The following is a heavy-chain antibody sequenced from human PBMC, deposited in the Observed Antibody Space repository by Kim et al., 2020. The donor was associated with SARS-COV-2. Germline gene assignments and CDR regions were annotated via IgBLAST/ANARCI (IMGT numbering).Heavy chain of an antibody. CDR1: GFTFSSYA. J-gene: IGHJ6*02. D-gene: IGHD2-2*01. CDR3: ARDLGVCSSTSCYLIYYCYYSGMDV. Sequence: GGSLRLSCAASGFTFSSYAMHWVRQAPGKGLEWVAGISYNGSNKYYADSVKGRFTISRDNSKNTLYLQMNSLRAEDTAVYYCARDLGVCSSTSCYLIYYCYYSGMDVWGHGTTGTVSS. CDR2: ISYNGSNK. V-gene: IGHV3-30-3*01.